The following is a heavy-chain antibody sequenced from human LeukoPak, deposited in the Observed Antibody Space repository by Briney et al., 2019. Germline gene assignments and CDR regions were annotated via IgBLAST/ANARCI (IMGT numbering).Heavy chain of an antibody. J-gene: IGHJ3*02. CDR3: AKDKVRYYDPWGAFDI. V-gene: IGHV3-23*01. CDR1: GFSFSDYY. CDR2: ISAAGGNI. D-gene: IGHD3-9*01. Sequence: GGSLRLSCAASGFSFSDYYMSWIRQAPGKGLEWVSGISAAGGNIYYADSVKGRFTISRDNSKNTLYLQMNSLRAEDTAVYYCAKDKVRYYDPWGAFDIWGQGTMVTVSS.